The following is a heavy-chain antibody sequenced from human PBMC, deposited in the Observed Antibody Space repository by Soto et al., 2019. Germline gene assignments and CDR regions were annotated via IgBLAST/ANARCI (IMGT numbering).Heavy chain of an antibody. V-gene: IGHV1-46*01. CDR1: GATFTAYY. CDR2: VNPSGGRT. CDR3: ARGGHFVVLPAAFDY. Sequence: QVQLVQSGAEVKKPGASVKVSCTASGATFTAYYIHWVRQAPGQGLEWMGTVNPSGGRTTSAKHFLGSMTMTSDKSTSTLYMELTSLPSEDTAIYYCARGGHFVVLPAAFDYWCQGTRVTASS. D-gene: IGHD2-21*02. J-gene: IGHJ4*02.